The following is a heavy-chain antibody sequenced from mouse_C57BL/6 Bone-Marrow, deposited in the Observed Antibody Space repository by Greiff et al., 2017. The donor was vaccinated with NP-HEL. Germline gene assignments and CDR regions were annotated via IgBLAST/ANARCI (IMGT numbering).Heavy chain of an antibody. CDR3: ASGYCGGYFDD. V-gene: IGHV14-3*01. CDR1: GFTFKNSY. Sequence: EVQLQQSVAELVRPGASVKLSCTASGFTFKNSYMHWVKQRPEQGLEWIGRIDPANGNTNYAPKFQGKATITADTSSNTAYLQLSSLTSEDTAIYCCASGYCGGYFDDWGKGTTVTVSS. J-gene: IGHJ1*03. CDR2: IDPANGNT.